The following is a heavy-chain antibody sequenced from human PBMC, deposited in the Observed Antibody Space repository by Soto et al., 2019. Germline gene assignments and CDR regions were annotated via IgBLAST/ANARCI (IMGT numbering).Heavy chain of an antibody. D-gene: IGHD2-8*02. CDR3: ARDKITGLFDY. J-gene: IGHJ4*02. V-gene: IGHV4-30-2*01. Sequence: PSETLSLTCAVSGGSISNGGYSLSRIRQPPGKGLEWIGYINHSGSTNYNPSLKSRVTISVDTSKNQFSLKLTSVTAADTAVYYCARDKITGLFDYWGQGTLVTVSS. CDR2: INHSGST. CDR1: GGSISNGGYS.